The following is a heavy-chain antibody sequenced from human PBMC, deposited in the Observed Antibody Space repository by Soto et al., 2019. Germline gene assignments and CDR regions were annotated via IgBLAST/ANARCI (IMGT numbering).Heavy chain of an antibody. CDR3: ARGTTDGVHPSYFYDY. D-gene: IGHD1-1*01. J-gene: IGHJ4*02. CDR2: ISYSGST. Sequence: PSETLSLTCAVSGGSISSGGYSWSWIRQPPGKGLEWIGFISYSGSTYYSLSLKSRVTISVDTSKNQFSLKLNSVTPEDTAVYYCARGTTDGVHPSYFYDYWGQGTLVTVSS. V-gene: IGHV4-30-2*05. CDR1: GGSISSGGYS.